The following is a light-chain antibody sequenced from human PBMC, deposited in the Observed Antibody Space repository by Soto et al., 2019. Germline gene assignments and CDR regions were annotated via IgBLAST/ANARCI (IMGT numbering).Light chain of an antibody. Sequence: QSVLTQPASVSGSPGQSITISCTGTSSDVGGYNYVSWYQQHPGKAPKLMIYEVSNRPSGVSTRFSGSKSGNTASLTISGLQAEDAADYYCSSYTSSSTPFVFGTGTKVTVL. CDR3: SSYTSSSTPFV. V-gene: IGLV2-14*01. CDR2: EVS. CDR1: SSDVGGYNY. J-gene: IGLJ1*01.